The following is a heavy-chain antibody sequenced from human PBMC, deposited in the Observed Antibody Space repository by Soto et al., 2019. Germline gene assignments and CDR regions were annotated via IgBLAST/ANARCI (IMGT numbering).Heavy chain of an antibody. D-gene: IGHD5-18*01. CDR1: GGTFSSYA. CDR3: ARAIAMVTGYYFDY. Sequence: QVQLVQSGAEVKKPGSSVKVSCKASGGTFSSYAISWVRQAPGQGLEWMGGIIPIFGTANYAQKFQGRVTITADESTSTAYRELSSLRSEDTDVYYCARAIAMVTGYYFDYWGQGTLVTVSS. J-gene: IGHJ4*02. V-gene: IGHV1-69*01. CDR2: IIPIFGTA.